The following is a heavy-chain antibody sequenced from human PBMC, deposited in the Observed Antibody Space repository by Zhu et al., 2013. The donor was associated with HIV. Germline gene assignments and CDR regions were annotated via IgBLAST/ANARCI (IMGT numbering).Heavy chain of an antibody. V-gene: IGHV1-18*01. Sequence: QVQLVQSGGEVKTPGASVKVSCKTSGYSFSNYGISWVRQAPGQGLEWMGWISGNNDDTNIAQRFQGRVSMTSDTSTSTVYMELRSLRSDDTAVFYXARDYYSDYVFDYWGQGTLVTVSS. CDR2: ISGNNDDT. CDR1: GYSFSNYG. J-gene: IGHJ4*02. CDR3: ARDYYSDYVFDY. D-gene: IGHD4-17*01.